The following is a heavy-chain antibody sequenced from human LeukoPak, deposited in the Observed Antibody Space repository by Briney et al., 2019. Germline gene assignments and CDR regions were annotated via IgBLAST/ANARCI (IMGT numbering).Heavy chain of an antibody. CDR3: ARSYSYGIFDY. CDR1: GFTFSHYY. D-gene: IGHD5-18*01. J-gene: IGHJ4*02. Sequence: PGGSLRLSCAASGFTFSHYYMHWVRQAPGKGLVWVSRITNDGSSTNYADSVKGRFTISRDNAKNTLYLQMDSLRAEDTAVYYCARSYSYGIFDYWGQGTLVTVSS. CDR2: ITNDGSST. V-gene: IGHV3-74*01.